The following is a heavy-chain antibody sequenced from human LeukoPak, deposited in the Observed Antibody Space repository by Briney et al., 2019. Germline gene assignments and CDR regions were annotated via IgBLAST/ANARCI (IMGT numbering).Heavy chain of an antibody. V-gene: IGHV3-23*01. CDR2: ISGSGGST. CDR3: ARDGSRYYDTSGNYRLLWDY. D-gene: IGHD3-22*01. Sequence: GGSLRLSCAASGFTFSSYAMSWVRQAPGKGLEWVSAISGSGGSTYYADSVKGRFTISRDDSKNTLYLQMNSLRAEDTAVYYCARDGSRYYDTSGNYRLLWDYWGRGTLVTVSS. J-gene: IGHJ4*02. CDR1: GFTFSSYA.